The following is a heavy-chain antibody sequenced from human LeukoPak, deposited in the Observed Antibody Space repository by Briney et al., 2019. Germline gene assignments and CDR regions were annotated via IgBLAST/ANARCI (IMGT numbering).Heavy chain of an antibody. V-gene: IGHV3-23*01. D-gene: IGHD6-13*01. CDR2: ITSGANT. J-gene: IGHJ4*02. Sequence: GSLRLSCAASGFTFSSYIMTWVRQAPGKGLEWVSGITSGANTYYADPVKGRFTISRDNSENTLNLQMNSLRAEDTAIYYCAKARAGDITAAFNYWGQGTLVTVSS. CDR3: AKARAGDITAAFNY. CDR1: GFTFSSYI.